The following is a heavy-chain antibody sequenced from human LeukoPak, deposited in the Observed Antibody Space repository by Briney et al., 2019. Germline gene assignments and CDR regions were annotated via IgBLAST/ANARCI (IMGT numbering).Heavy chain of an antibody. V-gene: IGHV1-2*02. Sequence: ASVKVSCKASGYTFTGYYMHWARQAPGQGLEWMGWINPNSGGTNYAQKFQGRVTMTRDTSISTAYMELSRLRSDDTAVYYCARAAIAAADYFDYWGQGTLVTVSS. D-gene: IGHD6-13*01. CDR1: GYTFTGYY. CDR3: ARAAIAAADYFDY. J-gene: IGHJ4*02. CDR2: INPNSGGT.